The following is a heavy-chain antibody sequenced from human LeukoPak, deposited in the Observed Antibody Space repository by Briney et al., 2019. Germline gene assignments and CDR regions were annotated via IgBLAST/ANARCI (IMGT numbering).Heavy chain of an antibody. J-gene: IGHJ4*02. D-gene: IGHD3-22*01. CDR2: INSDGSST. V-gene: IGHV3-74*01. CDR1: GFTFSSYW. Sequence: GGSLRLSCAASGFTFSSYWMHWVRQAPGKGLVWVSHINSDGSSTSYADSVKGRFTISRDNAKNTLYLQMNSLRAEDTAVYYCARSYYDSSGYSYYFDYWGQGTLVTVSS. CDR3: ARSYYDSSGYSYYFDY.